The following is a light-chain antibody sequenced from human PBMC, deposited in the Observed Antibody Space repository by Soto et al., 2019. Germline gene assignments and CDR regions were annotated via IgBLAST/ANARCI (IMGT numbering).Light chain of an antibody. CDR2: DAS. Sequence: DIQMTQSPSTLSASVGDRVTITCRASQSISNWLAWYQQRPGKAPKLLIYDASTLQSGVPSRFSGSGSGTDFTLTISSLQPEDIATYYCQQYNDLPRFGPGTKVDIK. J-gene: IGKJ3*01. V-gene: IGKV1-5*01. CDR3: QQYNDLPR. CDR1: QSISNW.